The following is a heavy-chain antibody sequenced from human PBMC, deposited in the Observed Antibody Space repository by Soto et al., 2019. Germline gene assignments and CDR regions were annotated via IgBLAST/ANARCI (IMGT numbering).Heavy chain of an antibody. D-gene: IGHD2-21*02. J-gene: IGHJ6*02. Sequence: QVQLVQSGAEVKKPGSSVNVSCKASGGSFNNYIVTWVRQAPGQGLEWMGRIIPVLGAKYYAQKFQGRVTTTADKSTKTASMGLSSVRSEDTALYYCAKSPDPWSAIPSYYGMDSWGLGAPVTVS. CDR3: AKSPDPWSAIPSYYGMDS. CDR2: IIPVLGAK. V-gene: IGHV1-69*08. CDR1: GGSFNNYI.